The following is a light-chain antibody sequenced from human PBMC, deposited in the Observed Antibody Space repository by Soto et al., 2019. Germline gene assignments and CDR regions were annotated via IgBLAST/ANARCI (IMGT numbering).Light chain of an antibody. CDR1: ASDIGGYNY. V-gene: IGLV2-14*01. J-gene: IGLJ1*01. CDR2: EVS. Sequence: QSALTQPASVSGSPGQSITISCTGTASDIGGYNYVSWYQQCPGKAPKLIIFEVSNRPSGVSNRFSGSKSGNTASLTISGLQAEDESDYYCSSYRSGSSPGVFGTGTKLTVL. CDR3: SSYRSGSSPGV.